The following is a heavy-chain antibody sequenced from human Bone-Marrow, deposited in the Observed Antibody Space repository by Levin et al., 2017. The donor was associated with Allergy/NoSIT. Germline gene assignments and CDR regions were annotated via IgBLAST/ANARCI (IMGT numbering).Heavy chain of an antibody. V-gene: IGHV1-18*01. J-gene: IGHJ4*02. Sequence: PVASVKVSCKTSGYTFTTYGINWLRQAPGQGLEWMGWISTHNDKTEYAEKFQGRVTMTTDTSTSTAYMEVRSLRSDDTAVYYCARIWGSPDYWGQGTLVTVSS. CDR3: ARIWGSPDY. D-gene: IGHD3-10*01. CDR2: ISTHNDKT. CDR1: GYTFTTYG.